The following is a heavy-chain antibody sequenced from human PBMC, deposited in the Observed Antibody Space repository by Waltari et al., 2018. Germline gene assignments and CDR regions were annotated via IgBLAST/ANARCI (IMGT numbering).Heavy chain of an antibody. CDR3: ARDPACGSSSCH. CDR2: IKQDGSEK. V-gene: IGHV3-7*01. CDR1: GFPFSTLW. D-gene: IGHD6-13*01. Sequence: EVQLVESGGGLVQPGGSLRLSCAASGFPFSTLWMSWVRQAPGKGMGVGANIKQDGSEKYYVDSVKGRFTISRDNAKNSLYLQMNSLRAEDTAVYYCARDPACGSSSCHWGQGTLVTVSS. J-gene: IGHJ4*02.